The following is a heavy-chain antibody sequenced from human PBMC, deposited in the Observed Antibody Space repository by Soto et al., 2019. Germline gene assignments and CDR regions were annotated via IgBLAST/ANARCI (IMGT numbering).Heavy chain of an antibody. CDR1: VFTFSSYA. J-gene: IGHJ6*02. D-gene: IGHD3-22*01. CDR3: EKVGEYYDSSGYMYGMDS. V-gene: IGHV3-23*01. CDR2: ISGSGGST. Sequence: GGSLRLSCSASVFTFSSYAMSWVRQAPGKGVEWVSAISGSGGSTYYADSVKGRFTISRENSKNTLYLQINSLRAEDTAVYYCEKVGEYYDSSGYMYGMDSSGHGPPVTVSS.